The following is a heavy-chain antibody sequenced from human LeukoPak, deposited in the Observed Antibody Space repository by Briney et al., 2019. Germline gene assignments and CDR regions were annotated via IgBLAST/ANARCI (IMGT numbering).Heavy chain of an antibody. D-gene: IGHD2-2*01. CDR3: ARGATNTSWFAYYMDV. CDR2: FDPEDGET. CDR1: GYTLTELS. Sequence: ASVKVSCKVSGYTLTELSMHWVRQAPGKGLEWMGGFDPEDGETIYAQKFQGRVTITTDESTSTAYMELSSLRSEDTAVYYCARGATNTSWFAYYMDVWGKGTTVTVSS. J-gene: IGHJ6*03. V-gene: IGHV1-24*01.